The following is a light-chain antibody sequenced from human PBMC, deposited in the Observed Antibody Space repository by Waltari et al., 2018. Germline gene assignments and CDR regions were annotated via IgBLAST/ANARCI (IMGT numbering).Light chain of an antibody. CDR1: TNDLGSYNY. V-gene: IGLV2-11*01. J-gene: IGLJ3*02. CDR3: CSYAGSYTGV. Sequence: SALTQPRSVSGSPGQSVTISCTGTTNDLGSYNYVSWYQQHPGKAPKLLILDVTKRPSGVPDRLSGSKSGNTASLTISGLRAEDEAEYYCCSYAGSYTGVFGGGTKLTVV. CDR2: DVT.